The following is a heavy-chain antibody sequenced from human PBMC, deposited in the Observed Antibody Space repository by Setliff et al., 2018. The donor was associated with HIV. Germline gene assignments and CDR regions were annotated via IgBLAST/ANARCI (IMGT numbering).Heavy chain of an antibody. CDR1: GGSISSSSYY. D-gene: IGHD2-15*01. J-gene: IGHJ4*02. V-gene: IGHV4-39*07. CDR3: ARDLGYCSGGSCYWYY. CDR2: IYYSGST. Sequence: SETLSLTCTVSGGSISSSSYYWGWIRQPPGKGLEWIGSIYYSGSTFYNPSLKSRVSISLDMSKNLFSLNLTAVTAADTAVYYCARDLGYCSGGSCYWYYWGQGTLVTVSS.